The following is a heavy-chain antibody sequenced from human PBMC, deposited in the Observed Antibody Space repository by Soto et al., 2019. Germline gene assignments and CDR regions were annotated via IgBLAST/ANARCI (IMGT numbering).Heavy chain of an antibody. CDR1: EFTFADYA. J-gene: IGHJ6*03. D-gene: IGHD2-2*01. CDR3: AKVIVVVPAVNNYYMDV. CDR2: ISGSDDST. V-gene: IGHV3-23*01. Sequence: EVQLLESGGGLVQPGGSLRLSCAASEFTFADYAMTWVRQAPGKGLEWVSAISGSDDSTYYADCVKGRFTISRDNSKNTLFLQMNRLGVEDTAVYYSAKVIVVVPAVNNYYMDVWGKGTTVTVSS.